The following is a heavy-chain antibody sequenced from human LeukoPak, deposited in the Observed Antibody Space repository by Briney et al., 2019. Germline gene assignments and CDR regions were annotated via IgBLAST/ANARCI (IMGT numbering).Heavy chain of an antibody. V-gene: IGHV3-23*01. CDR3: AKLTSGWFEDF. CDR2: ISASDGNT. J-gene: IGHJ4*02. CDR1: GFTFNNYA. D-gene: IGHD6-19*01. Sequence: GGSLRLSCAASGFTFNNYAMTWVRQAPGKGLEWVSAISASDGNTYYVDSVKGRLTISRDFSKNILYLQMNSLRAEDTAVYYCAKLTSGWFEDFWGQATLVTVSS.